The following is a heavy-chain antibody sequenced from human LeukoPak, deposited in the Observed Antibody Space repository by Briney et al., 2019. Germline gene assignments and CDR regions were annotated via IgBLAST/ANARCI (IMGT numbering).Heavy chain of an antibody. CDR1: GGTFSSYA. J-gene: IGHJ3*02. CDR2: IIPIFGTA. Sequence: ASVKVSCKASGGTFSSYAISWVRQAPGQGLEWMGGIIPIFGTANYAQKFQGRVTITTDESTSTAYMELSSLRSEDTAVYYCATGASSTSWLDAFDIWGQGTMVTVSS. CDR3: ATGASSTSWLDAFDI. V-gene: IGHV1-69*05. D-gene: IGHD2-2*01.